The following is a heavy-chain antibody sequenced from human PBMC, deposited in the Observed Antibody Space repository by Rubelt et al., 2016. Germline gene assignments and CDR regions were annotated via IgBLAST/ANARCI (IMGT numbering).Heavy chain of an antibody. V-gene: IGHV4-59*01. CDR2: IYYSGST. Sequence: QVQLQESGPGLVKPSETLSLTCTVSGGSISSYYWSWIRRPPGKGLEWIGYIYYSGSTNYNPSLKSRVTISVDTSKNQFSLKLSSVTAADTAVYYCARVRQLYSSYWFDPWGQGTLVTVSS. CDR1: GGSISSYY. CDR3: ARVRQLYSSYWFDP. J-gene: IGHJ5*02. D-gene: IGHD5-18*01.